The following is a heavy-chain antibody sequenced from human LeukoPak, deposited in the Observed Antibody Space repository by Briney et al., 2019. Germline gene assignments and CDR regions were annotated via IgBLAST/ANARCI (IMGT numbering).Heavy chain of an antibody. V-gene: IGHV4-38-2*01. CDR2: IYHSGST. CDR1: GYSISSGYY. CDR3: AGSYDAFDI. J-gene: IGHJ3*02. Sequence: SETLSLTCAVSGYSISSGYYWGCLRQPPGKGLEGIGSIYHSGSTYYTPSLKSRVTISVDTSKNQFSLKLSSVTAADTAVYYCAGSYDAFDIWGQGTMVTVSS. D-gene: IGHD2-15*01.